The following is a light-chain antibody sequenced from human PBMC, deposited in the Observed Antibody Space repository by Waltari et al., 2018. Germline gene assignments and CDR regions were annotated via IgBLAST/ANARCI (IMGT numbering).Light chain of an antibody. V-gene: IGKV3-20*01. Sequence: EIVLTQSPGTLSSSPGDRATLPCRASQSVSSSYLAWYQQKPGQAPMLLIYGASSRVTGITDRFSGSGSGTDFTLTISRLEPEDFAVYYCQQYGRSPRTFGQGTTVEIK. J-gene: IGKJ1*01. CDR3: QQYGRSPRT. CDR1: QSVSSSY. CDR2: GAS.